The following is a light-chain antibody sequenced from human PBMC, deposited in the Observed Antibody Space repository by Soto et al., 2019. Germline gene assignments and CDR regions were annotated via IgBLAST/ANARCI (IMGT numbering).Light chain of an antibody. Sequence: QSALTQPASVSGSPGQSITISCTGTTSDVSIYNYVSWYQQHPGKAPKLMIYGVSNRPSGVSNRFSGAKSGHTASLTISGLQVEDEADYYCCSYTSSTKYVFGPGTKLTVL. CDR3: CSYTSSTKYV. V-gene: IGLV2-14*01. CDR1: TSDVSIYNY. CDR2: GVS. J-gene: IGLJ1*01.